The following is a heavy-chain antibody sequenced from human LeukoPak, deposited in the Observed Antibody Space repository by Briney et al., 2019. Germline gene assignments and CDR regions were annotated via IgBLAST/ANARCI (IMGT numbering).Heavy chain of an antibody. D-gene: IGHD5-18*01. Sequence: EGSLRLSCAASGFTFSSYAMHWVRQAPGKGLEWVAVISYDGSNKYYADSVKGRFTISRDNSKNTLYLQMNSLRAEDTAVYYCASPYSYGYDWGQGTLVTVSS. CDR3: ASPYSYGYD. CDR2: ISYDGSNK. V-gene: IGHV3-30*04. J-gene: IGHJ4*02. CDR1: GFTFSSYA.